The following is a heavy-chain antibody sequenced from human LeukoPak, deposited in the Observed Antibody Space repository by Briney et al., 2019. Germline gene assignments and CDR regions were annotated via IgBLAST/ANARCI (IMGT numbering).Heavy chain of an antibody. CDR2: VYYSGVT. CDR3: ARHRVRALRGGAFDI. Sequence: SETLSLTCTVSGGSTGSDYWSWIRQPPGKGLEWIAYVYYSGVTSYNPSLKSRVTISVDTSKNQFSLKLSSVTAADTAVYYCARHRVRALRGGAFDIWGQGTMVTVSS. CDR1: GGSTGSDY. J-gene: IGHJ3*02. D-gene: IGHD5-12*01. V-gene: IGHV4-59*08.